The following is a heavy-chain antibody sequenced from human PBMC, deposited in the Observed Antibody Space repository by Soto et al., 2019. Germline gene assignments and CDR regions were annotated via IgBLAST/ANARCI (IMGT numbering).Heavy chain of an antibody. CDR1: GFTFSSYA. V-gene: IGHV3-23*01. J-gene: IGHJ4*02. CDR2: ISPSGSGT. Sequence: GGSLRLSCTASGFTFSSYAMGWVRQAPGKGLEWVSAISPSGSGTKYADAVKGRFTISRDNSKSTLYLQMNSLRAEDTAVYYCARLFYYDSTGYFRSLDYWRLGTLVTVSS. CDR3: ARLFYYDSTGYFRSLDY. D-gene: IGHD3-22*01.